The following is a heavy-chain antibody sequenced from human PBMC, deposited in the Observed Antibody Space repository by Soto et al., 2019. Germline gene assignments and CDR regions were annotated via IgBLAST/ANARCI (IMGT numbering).Heavy chain of an antibody. Sequence: SETLSLTCTVSGGSISSSSYYWGWIRQPPGKGLEWIGSIYYSGSTYYNPSLKSRVTISVDTSKNQFSLKLSSVTAADTAVYYCAGTFDDYGASVFDYWGQGTLVTVSS. CDR1: GGSISSSSYY. J-gene: IGHJ4*02. CDR2: IYYSGST. D-gene: IGHD4-17*01. CDR3: AGTFDDYGASVFDY. V-gene: IGHV4-39*01.